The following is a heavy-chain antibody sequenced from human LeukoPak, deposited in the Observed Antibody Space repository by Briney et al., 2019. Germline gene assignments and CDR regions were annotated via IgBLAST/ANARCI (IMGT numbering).Heavy chain of an antibody. CDR3: ARDPRGGYVKDY. D-gene: IGHD5-12*01. CDR1: GFTFSNFW. V-gene: IGHV3-7*01. Sequence: PGGSLRLSCAASGFTFSNFWMSWVRQAPGKGLEWVANIKQDGNEKYYVDSVKGRFTISRDNAKNSLYLQMNSLTAEGTAVYYCARDPRGGYVKDYWGQEPWSPSPQ. CDR2: IKQDGNEK. J-gene: IGHJ4*01.